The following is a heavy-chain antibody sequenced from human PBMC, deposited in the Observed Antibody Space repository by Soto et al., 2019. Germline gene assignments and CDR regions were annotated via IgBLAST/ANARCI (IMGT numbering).Heavy chain of an antibody. CDR1: GATISSSNW. CDR3: ARVVYCGIDRCSWIVN. Sequence: QVQLQESGPGLVKPSGTLSLTCAVSGATISSSNWWSWVRQPPGKGLEWIGEIFHSGSTNYIPSRKSRFTITVDKSKNEFSLILSSVTAAFMAVYYCARVVYCGIDRCSWIVNWGQGTLVTVSS. D-gene: IGHD2-21*01. CDR2: IFHSGST. J-gene: IGHJ4*02. V-gene: IGHV4-4*02.